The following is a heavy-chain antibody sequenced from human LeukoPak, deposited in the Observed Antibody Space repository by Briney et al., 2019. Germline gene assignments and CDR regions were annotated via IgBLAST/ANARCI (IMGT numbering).Heavy chain of an antibody. CDR3: AKGSYYSGSGSFSQYGWFDT. J-gene: IGHJ5*02. D-gene: IGHD3-10*01. CDR1: GFTFSTYA. Sequence: GGSLRLSCAASGFTFSTYAMTWVRQAPGKGLEWVSTISGSGGSTYYPDSVRGRFTISRDNSKNTLYLQMNSLRAEDTALYYCAKGSYYSGSGSFSQYGWFDTWGQGTLVTVSS. V-gene: IGHV3-23*01. CDR2: ISGSGGST.